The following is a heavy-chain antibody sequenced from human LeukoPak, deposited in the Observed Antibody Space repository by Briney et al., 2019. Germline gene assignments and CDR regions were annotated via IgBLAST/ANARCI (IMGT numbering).Heavy chain of an antibody. CDR1: GFSFFAYW. D-gene: IGHD6-13*01. V-gene: IGHV3-7*01. CDR2: IKEDGTEK. J-gene: IGHJ4*02. CDR3: ARVGVIAGRDH. Sequence: PGGSLRLSCEASGFSFFAYWMTWVRQAPGKGLEWVADIKEDGTEKYFLDSEKGRFSISRDNARNTLHLQMNGLREEDTAVYYCARVGVIAGRDHWGQGTLVTVSS.